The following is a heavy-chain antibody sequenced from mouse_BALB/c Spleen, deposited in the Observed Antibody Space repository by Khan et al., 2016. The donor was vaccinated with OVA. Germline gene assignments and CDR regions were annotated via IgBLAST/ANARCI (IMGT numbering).Heavy chain of an antibody. V-gene: IGHV3-2*02. CDR1: GYSITSDYA. D-gene: IGHD1-1*01. CDR3: ARSGTITTVVATDFDY. J-gene: IGHJ2*01. Sequence: EVQLQESGPGLVKPSQSLSLTCTVTGYSITSDYAWNWIRQFPGNKLEWMGYITYSGSTSYNPSLKSRISITRDTSTNQFLLQLNSVTTEDTATYYCARSGTITTVVATDFDYWGQGTTLTVSS. CDR2: ITYSGST.